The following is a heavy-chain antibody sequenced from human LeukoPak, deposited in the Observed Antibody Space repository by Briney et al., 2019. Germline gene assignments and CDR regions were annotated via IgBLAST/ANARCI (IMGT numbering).Heavy chain of an antibody. CDR2: INPNSGGT. J-gene: IGHJ6*03. D-gene: IGHD3-3*01. CDR1: GYIFSDYY. V-gene: IGHV1-2*04. CDR3: AREEEDFWSGSQYYYYMDV. Sequence: GASVKVSCKASGYIFSDYYMHWVRQAPGQGLEWMGWINPNSGGTNYAQKFQGWVTMTRDTSISTAYMELSRLRSDDTAVYYCAREEEDFWSGSQYYYYMDVWGKGTTVTVSS.